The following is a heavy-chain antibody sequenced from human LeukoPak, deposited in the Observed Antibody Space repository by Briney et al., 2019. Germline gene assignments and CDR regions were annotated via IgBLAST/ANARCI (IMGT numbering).Heavy chain of an antibody. D-gene: IGHD6-19*01. J-gene: IGHJ5*02. V-gene: IGHV1-24*01. CDR3: ATEPDSSGWYLP. CDR2: FDPEDGET. Sequence: DSVKVSCKVSGYTLTELSMHWVRQAPGKGLEWMGGFDPEDGETIYAQKFQGRVTMTEDTSTDTAYMELSSLRSEDTAVYYCATEPDSSGWYLPWGQGTLVTVSS. CDR1: GYTLTELS.